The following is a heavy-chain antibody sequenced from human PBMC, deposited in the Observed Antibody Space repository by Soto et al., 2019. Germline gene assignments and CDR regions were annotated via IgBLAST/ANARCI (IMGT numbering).Heavy chain of an antibody. J-gene: IGHJ4*02. D-gene: IGHD6-13*01. CDR2: ISGSGGST. CDR3: AKSGDSSSWYVPEDFDY. V-gene: IGHV3-23*01. CDR1: GFTFSSYA. Sequence: EVQLLESGGGLVQPGGSLRLSCAASGFTFSSYAMSWVRQAPGKGLEWVSAISGSGGSTYYADSVKGRFTISRDNSKNTLYLQMNSLRAEDTAVYYCAKSGDSSSWYVPEDFDYWGQGTLVTVSS.